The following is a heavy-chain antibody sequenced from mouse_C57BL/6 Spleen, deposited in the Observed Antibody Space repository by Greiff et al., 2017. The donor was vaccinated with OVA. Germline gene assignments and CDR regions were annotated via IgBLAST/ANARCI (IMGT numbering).Heavy chain of an antibody. J-gene: IGHJ1*03. CDR2: ISSGSSTI. V-gene: IGHV5-17*01. Sequence: EVKLEESGGGLVKPGGSLKLSCAASGFTFSDYGMHWVRQAPEKGLEWVAYISSGSSTIYYADTVKGRITISRDNAKNTLFLQMTSLRSEDTAMYYCARRRRGFDVWGTGTTVTVSS. CDR1: GFTFSDYG. CDR3: ARRRRGFDV.